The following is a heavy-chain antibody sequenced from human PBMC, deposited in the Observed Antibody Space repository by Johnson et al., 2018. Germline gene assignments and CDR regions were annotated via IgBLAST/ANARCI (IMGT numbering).Heavy chain of an antibody. D-gene: IGHD3-22*01. CDR1: GFTFSRYA. CDR2: ISYDGSNK. CDR3: ARENDYDSSGYYSRYFQH. V-gene: IGHV3-30-3*01. Sequence: QVQLVQSGGGVVQPGRSLRLSCAASGFTFSRYAMHWVRQAPGKGLEWVAVISYDGSNKHYADSVKGRFTISRDNSKNPLYLQMNSLRAEGTAVYYCARENDYDSSGYYSRYFQHWGQGTLVTVSS. J-gene: IGHJ1*01.